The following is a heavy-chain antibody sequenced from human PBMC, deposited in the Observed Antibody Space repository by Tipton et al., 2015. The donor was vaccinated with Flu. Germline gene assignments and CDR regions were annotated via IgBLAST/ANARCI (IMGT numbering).Heavy chain of an antibody. CDR3: ARDRIVNGFWTGYERYGMDV. Sequence: TLSLTCTVSGGSISSASDYWGWVRQTPGKGLEWIGNIHYSGKTYYNMPLKSRVTISVDTSNNQFSLKLTSVTAADTGLYYCARDRIVNGFWTGYERYGMDVWGQGTTVIVSS. CDR1: GGSISSASDY. D-gene: IGHD3/OR15-3a*01. V-gene: IGHV4-39*07. CDR2: IHYSGKT. J-gene: IGHJ6*02.